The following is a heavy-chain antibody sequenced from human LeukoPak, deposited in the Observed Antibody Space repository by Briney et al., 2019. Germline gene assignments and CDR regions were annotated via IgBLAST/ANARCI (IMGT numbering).Heavy chain of an antibody. CDR1: GFTFSSYA. V-gene: IGHV3-23*01. Sequence: PGGSLRLSCAASGFTFSSYAMSWVRQAPGKGLEWGSAISGSGGSTYYADSVKGRFTISRDNSKNTLYLPMNSLRAEDTAVYYCAKDSKMGFMTTVVTGFDYWGQGTLVTVSS. CDR3: AKDSKMGFMTTVVTGFDY. J-gene: IGHJ4*02. D-gene: IGHD4-23*01. CDR2: ISGSGGST.